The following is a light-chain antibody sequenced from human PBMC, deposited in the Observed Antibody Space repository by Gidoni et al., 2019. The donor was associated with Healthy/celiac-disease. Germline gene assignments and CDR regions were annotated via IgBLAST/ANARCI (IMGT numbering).Light chain of an antibody. V-gene: IGKV1-33*01. CDR3: QQYDNLPIT. CDR1: QDISNY. J-gene: IGKJ4*01. Sequence: DIQMTPSPSSLSASVGDRVTITCQASQDISNYLNWYQQKPGKAPKLLIYDASNLEPGVPSRFSGSGSGTDFTFTISSLQPEDIATYYCQQYDNLPITFGGGTKVEIK. CDR2: DAS.